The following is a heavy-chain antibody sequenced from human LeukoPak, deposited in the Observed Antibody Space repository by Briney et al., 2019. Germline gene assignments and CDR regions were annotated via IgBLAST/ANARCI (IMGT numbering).Heavy chain of an antibody. CDR1: GYSISSGYY. D-gene: IGHD2-2*02. J-gene: IGHJ3*02. Sequence: SETLSLTCTVSGYSISSGYYWDWIRQPPGKGLEWIGNIYHSGNTYYNPSLKSRVTISVDTSKNQFSLKLSSVTAADTAVYYCARQGGGYCGSTRCYSALNIWGQGTMVTVSS. CDR3: ARQGGGYCGSTRCYSALNI. V-gene: IGHV4-38-2*02. CDR2: IYHSGNT.